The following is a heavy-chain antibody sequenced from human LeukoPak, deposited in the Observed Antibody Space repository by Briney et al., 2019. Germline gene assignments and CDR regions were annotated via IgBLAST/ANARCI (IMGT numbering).Heavy chain of an antibody. Sequence: PSETLSLTCTVSGGSISSSTYFWTWIRQPPGKGLEWIGEINHGGSTNYNPSLKSRVTISVDTSKNHFSLKLSSLTAADTAVYYCARGPPLTYDGSGYYFFDYWGQGTLVTVSS. CDR3: ARGPPLTYDGSGYYFFDY. V-gene: IGHV4-39*07. D-gene: IGHD3-22*01. CDR1: GGSISSSTYF. J-gene: IGHJ4*02. CDR2: INHGGST.